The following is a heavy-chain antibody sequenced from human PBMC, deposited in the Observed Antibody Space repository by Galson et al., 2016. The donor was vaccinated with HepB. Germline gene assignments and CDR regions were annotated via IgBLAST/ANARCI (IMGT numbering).Heavy chain of an antibody. Sequence: SETLSLTCSVSGGSISSTDWWSWVRQSPEKGLEWIGEIYHSGSTNYNPSLKSRVTISIDKSKNQFSLRLSSVTAAATAVYYLARVTLATAGRALGYWGQGTLVTVSS. CDR3: ARVTLATAGRALGY. J-gene: IGHJ4*02. V-gene: IGHV4-4*02. CDR2: IYHSGST. CDR1: GGSISSTDW. D-gene: IGHD6-13*01.